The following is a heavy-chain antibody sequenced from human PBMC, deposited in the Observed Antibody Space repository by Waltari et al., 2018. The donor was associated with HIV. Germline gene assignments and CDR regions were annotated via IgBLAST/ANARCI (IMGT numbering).Heavy chain of an antibody. CDR1: GFTFSSYW. J-gene: IGHJ4*02. Sequence: EVQLVESGGGLVQPGGSLRLSCAASGFTFSSYWTHWVRKAPGKGLVCVTRKNSVGSSTSYADSVKGRFTISRDNAKNTLYLQMNSLRAEDTAVYYCARAGRDGKLPPDYWGQGTLVTVSS. V-gene: IGHV3-74*01. CDR3: ARAGRDGKLPPDY. CDR2: KNSVGSST. D-gene: IGHD1-7*01.